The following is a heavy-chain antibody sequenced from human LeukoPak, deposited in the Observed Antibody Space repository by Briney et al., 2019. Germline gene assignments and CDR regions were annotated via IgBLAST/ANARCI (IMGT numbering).Heavy chain of an antibody. Sequence: GWSLRLSCTASRFXFSSYWMHWVRQDPGNALVWVSRINRDGSSTGYADSVKGRFTISRDNAKNTLYLQMNSLRVEDTAVYYCARGAGSSWSGLIDYWGQGTLVTVSS. CDR3: ARGAGSSWSGLIDY. CDR2: INRDGSST. D-gene: IGHD6-13*01. J-gene: IGHJ4*02. V-gene: IGHV3-74*01. CDR1: RFXFSSYW.